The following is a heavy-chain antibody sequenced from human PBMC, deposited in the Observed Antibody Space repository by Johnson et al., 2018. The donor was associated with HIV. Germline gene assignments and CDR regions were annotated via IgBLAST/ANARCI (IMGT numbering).Heavy chain of an antibody. CDR1: GFTVSRNH. Sequence: VQLVESGGGLVKPGGSLRLSCAASGFTVSRNHMSWVRQAPGKGLVWVSIVYSGGNTYYEDSVKGRFIISRDNSKNTLYLQMNSRRAEDTAVYYCAKDKNYGRDGDAYDIWGQGTMVTVSS. D-gene: IGHD2-21*01. J-gene: IGHJ3*02. CDR3: AKDKNYGRDGDAYDI. CDR2: VYSGGNT. V-gene: IGHV3-66*01.